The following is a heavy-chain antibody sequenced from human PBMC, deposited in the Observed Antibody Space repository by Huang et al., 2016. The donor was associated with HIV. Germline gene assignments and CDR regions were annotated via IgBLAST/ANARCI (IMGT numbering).Heavy chain of an antibody. V-gene: IGHV2-5*01. J-gene: IGHJ1*01. CDR2: IHWNNDK. D-gene: IGHD6-19*01. CDR3: ARRAASGWQQEYFHL. Sequence: QITLKESGPTLVKPTQTLTLTCTFSGFSLSTSGVGLGVIRQPPGKAREWLALIHWNNDKHYNASLKSRLTITKDTSKNQVVLTMANVDPLDTATYYCARRAASGWQQEYFHLWGQGTLVTVSS. CDR1: GFSLSTSGVG.